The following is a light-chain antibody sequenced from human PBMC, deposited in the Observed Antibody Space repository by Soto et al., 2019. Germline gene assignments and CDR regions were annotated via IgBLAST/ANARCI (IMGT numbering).Light chain of an antibody. CDR2: AAS. J-gene: IGKJ5*01. Sequence: DIHMTQSPSSLSASVGDRVTLTCRASQSISSYLNWYQQKPGKAPKLLIYAASSLQSGVPSRFSGSGSGTDFTLTISSLQPEDFATYYCQQSYSTAITFGQGTRLEIK. CDR3: QQSYSTAIT. V-gene: IGKV1-39*01. CDR1: QSISSY.